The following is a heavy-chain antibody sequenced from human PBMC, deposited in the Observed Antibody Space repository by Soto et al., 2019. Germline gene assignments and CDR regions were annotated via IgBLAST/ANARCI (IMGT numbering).Heavy chain of an antibody. D-gene: IGHD4-17*01. V-gene: IGHV3-74*01. CDR3: VRGMELMVTTADFDF. CDR2: INSDGSGT. J-gene: IGHJ4*02. Sequence: EVQLVESGGGLVQPGGSLRLSCAASGFTFSSYWMHWVRQAPGKGLVWVSRINSDGSGTTYADSVKGRFTISRDNAKNTLYLQLNSLRGADTAVYYCVRGMELMVTTADFDFWGQGTLVTVSS. CDR1: GFTFSSYW.